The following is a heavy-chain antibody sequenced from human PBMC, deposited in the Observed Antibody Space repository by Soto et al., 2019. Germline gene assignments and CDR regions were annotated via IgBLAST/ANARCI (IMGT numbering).Heavy chain of an antibody. D-gene: IGHD1-26*01. Sequence: GASVKVSCKASGYTFTKFGISWVRQAPGQGLEWMGWISAYNGNTNYAQKFQGRVTMTTDTSTSTAYLELRSLRSDDTAVYHCVILALGKFDYWGQGILVTVSS. CDR3: VILALGKFDY. CDR1: GYTFTKFG. J-gene: IGHJ4*02. CDR2: ISAYNGNT. V-gene: IGHV1-18*01.